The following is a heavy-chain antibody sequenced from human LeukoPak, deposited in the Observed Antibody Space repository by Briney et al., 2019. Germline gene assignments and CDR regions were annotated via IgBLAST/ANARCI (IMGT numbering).Heavy chain of an antibody. CDR3: ARHCSGGTCYRDYYYYYGMDV. CDR2: IYPGDSHT. D-gene: IGHD2-15*01. V-gene: IGHV5-51*01. Sequence: GESLKISCKASGYSFSNDWISWVRQMPGKGLEWMGIIYPGDSHTRYSPSFQGQVTISADKSISTAYLQWSSLKASDTAIYYCARHCSGGTCYRDYYYYYGMDVWGQGTTVTVSS. CDR1: GYSFSNDW. J-gene: IGHJ6*02.